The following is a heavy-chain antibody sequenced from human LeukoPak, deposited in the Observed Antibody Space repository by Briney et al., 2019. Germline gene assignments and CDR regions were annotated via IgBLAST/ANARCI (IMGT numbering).Heavy chain of an antibody. CDR3: ARPPIVMVVAATPLATIYYYYYYYMDV. CDR1: GGSISSSRYY. CDR2: MYYSGNT. V-gene: IGHV4-39*07. Sequence: SETLSPTCTVSGGSISSSRYYGGWIRQPPGKGLEWIGSMYYSGNTYYNPSLKSRVTVSVDNSKNQLSLKLRYVTAADTAVYYCARPPIVMVVAATPLATIYYYYYYYMDVWGKGTTVIISS. D-gene: IGHD2-15*01. J-gene: IGHJ6*03.